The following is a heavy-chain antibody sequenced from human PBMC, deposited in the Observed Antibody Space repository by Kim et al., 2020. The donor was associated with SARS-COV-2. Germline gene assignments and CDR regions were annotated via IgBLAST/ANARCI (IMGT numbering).Heavy chain of an antibody. CDR2: ITSNGGST. J-gene: IGHJ1*01. Sequence: GGSLRLSCSASGFTFSSYSMHWVRQAPGKGLEYVSGITSNGGSTYYADSVKGRFTISRDNSKNTVYLQMSSLRAEDTAVYYCVVSPRIPAAADSRGQGTLVTVSS. CDR1: GFTFSSYS. V-gene: IGHV3-64D*09. CDR3: VVSPRIPAAADS. D-gene: IGHD6-13*01.